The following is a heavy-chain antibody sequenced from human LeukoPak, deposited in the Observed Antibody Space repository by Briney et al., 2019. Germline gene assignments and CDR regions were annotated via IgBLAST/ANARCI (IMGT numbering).Heavy chain of an antibody. D-gene: IGHD1-26*01. V-gene: IGHV4-38-2*02. Sequence: SETLSLTCTVSGYSISSGYYWGWIRQPPGKGLEWIGSIYYSGSTYYNPSLKSRVTISVDTSKNQFSLKLSSVTAADTAVYYWATTTVRLGYWGQGTPVTVSS. J-gene: IGHJ4*02. CDR3: ATTTVRLGY. CDR1: GYSISSGYY. CDR2: IYYSGST.